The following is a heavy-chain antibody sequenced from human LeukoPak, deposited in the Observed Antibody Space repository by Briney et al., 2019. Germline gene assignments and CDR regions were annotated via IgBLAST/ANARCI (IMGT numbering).Heavy chain of an antibody. CDR2: ISHTGRT. J-gene: IGHJ6*02. CDR1: GGPINTYH. D-gene: IGHD5-24*01. CDR3: AIDWAGYNSYYGMDV. V-gene: IGHV4-59*01. Sequence: SETLSLTCTVSGGPINTYHWTWIRQPPRPGLEWIGHISHTGRTYYSPFLKSRVTMSLDTSKHQFALKLSAVGAADTAMYYCAIDWAGYNSYYGMDVWGQGTTVTVSS.